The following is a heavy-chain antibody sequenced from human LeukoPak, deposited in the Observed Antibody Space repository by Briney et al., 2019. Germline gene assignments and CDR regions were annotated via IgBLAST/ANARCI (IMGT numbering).Heavy chain of an antibody. Sequence: GGSLRLSCAASGFTFSSYGMSWVRQGPGKGLEWVSAISGSGDGTFYADSVKGRFTISRDNSKNTLYLQMNSLRAEDTAVYYCAKDHGAYYDFWSGYHPLDYWGQGTLVTVSS. V-gene: IGHV3-23*01. J-gene: IGHJ4*02. CDR1: GFTFSSYG. CDR2: ISGSGDGT. D-gene: IGHD3-3*01. CDR3: AKDHGAYYDFWSGYHPLDY.